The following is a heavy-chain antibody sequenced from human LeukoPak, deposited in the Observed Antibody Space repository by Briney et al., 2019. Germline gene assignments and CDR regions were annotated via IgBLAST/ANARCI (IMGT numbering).Heavy chain of an antibody. CDR2: INTNTGNP. CDR1: GYTFTSYA. D-gene: IGHD3-10*01. J-gene: IGHJ5*02. Sequence: GASVKVSCKASGYTFTSYAMNWVRQAPGQGLEWMGWINTNTGNPTYAQGFTGRFAFSLDTSVSTAYLQISSLKAEDTAVYYCARVTPQNLWFGELFPSYNWFDPWGQGTLVTVSS. CDR3: ARVTPQNLWFGELFPSYNWFDP. V-gene: IGHV7-4-1*02.